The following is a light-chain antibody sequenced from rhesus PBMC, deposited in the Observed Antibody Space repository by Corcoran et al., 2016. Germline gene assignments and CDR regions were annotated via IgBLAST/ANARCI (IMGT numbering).Light chain of an antibody. CDR2: KAS. Sequence: DIQMTQSPSSLSASVGDTVTITCRASQSISSWLAWYQQKPGKAPKFLIYKASSLQSGGPSRFGGSGSWTDFTLNISSLQSEDFATYYCQQYSSSPYSFGQGTKVEIK. CDR1: QSISSW. J-gene: IGKJ2*01. V-gene: IGKV1-22*01. CDR3: QQYSSSPYS.